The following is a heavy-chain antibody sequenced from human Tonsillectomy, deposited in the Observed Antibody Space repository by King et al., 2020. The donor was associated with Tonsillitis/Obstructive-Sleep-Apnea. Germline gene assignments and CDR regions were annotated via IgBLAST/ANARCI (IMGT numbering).Heavy chain of an antibody. J-gene: IGHJ4*02. Sequence: QLVQSGAEVKKPGESLKISCKGSGYSFNSYWIKWVRQMPGKGLEWMGIIYPGDSDTRYSPSFQGQVTISADKSTTTAYLQWSSLKASDTAMYYCARRAGPYYYDSSAYQYYFDYWGQGTLVTVSS. CDR2: IYPGDSDT. CDR1: GYSFNSYW. V-gene: IGHV5-51*01. CDR3: ARRAGPYYYDSSAYQYYFDY. D-gene: IGHD3-22*01.